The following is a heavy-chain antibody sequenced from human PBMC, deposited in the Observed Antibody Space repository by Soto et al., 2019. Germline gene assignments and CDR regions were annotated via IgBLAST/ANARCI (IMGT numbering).Heavy chain of an antibody. Sequence: QVQLVQSGAEEKKPGASVKLSCKASGSTFSSYAMLWVPRAPGKGLGGLGGSTAGNGDPSYSKDFQGRPTITRDKSASTAYMDLSSLRSEDSAVYYCATTCDSGSYYSPACTDYFHHWGQGTLVTVSS. CDR1: GSTFSSYA. CDR2: STAGNGDP. V-gene: IGHV1-3*05. D-gene: IGHD3-22*01. J-gene: IGHJ1*01. CDR3: ATTCDSGSYYSPACTDYFHH.